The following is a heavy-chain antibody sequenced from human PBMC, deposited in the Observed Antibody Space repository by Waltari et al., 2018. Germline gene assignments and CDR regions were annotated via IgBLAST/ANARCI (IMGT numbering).Heavy chain of an antibody. V-gene: IGHV1-69-2*01. CDR1: GYTFTDYY. CDR3: ATCDRTSYSYYYYYYMDV. J-gene: IGHJ6*03. D-gene: IGHD2-2*01. CDR2: VDPEDGET. Sequence: EVQLVQSGAEVKKPGATVKISCKASGYTFTDYYMHWVQQAPGKGLEWMGRVDPEDGETIYAEKFQGRVTITADTSTDTAYMELSSLRSEDTAVYYCATCDRTSYSYYYYYYMDVWGKGTTVTVSS.